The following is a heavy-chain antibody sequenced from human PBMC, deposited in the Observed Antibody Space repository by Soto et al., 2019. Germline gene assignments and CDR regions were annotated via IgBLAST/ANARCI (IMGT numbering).Heavy chain of an antibody. D-gene: IGHD2-2*01. CDR3: ARGTPWGCSSTSCYEIDY. J-gene: IGHJ4*02. Sequence: SQTLSLTCAISGGSVSSNSAAWNWIRQSPSRGLEWLGRTYYRSKWYNDYAVSVKSRITINPDTSKNQFSLQLNSVTPEDTAVYYCARGTPWGCSSTSCYEIDYWGQGTLVTVSS. CDR2: TYYRSKWYN. CDR1: GGSVSSNSAA. V-gene: IGHV6-1*01.